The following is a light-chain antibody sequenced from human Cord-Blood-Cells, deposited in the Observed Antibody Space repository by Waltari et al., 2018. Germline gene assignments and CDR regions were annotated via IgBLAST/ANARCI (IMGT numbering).Light chain of an antibody. V-gene: IGLV2-23*01. J-gene: IGLJ2*01. CDR1: SSDVGSYNL. CDR3: CSYAGSSTVV. Sequence: QSALTQPASVSGSPGQSITISCTGTSSDVGSYNLVSWYQQPPGKAPKLMIYEGSKRPSGVINRFSGSKSGNTASLTISGLQAEDEADYYCCSYAGSSTVVFGGGTKLTVL. CDR2: EGS.